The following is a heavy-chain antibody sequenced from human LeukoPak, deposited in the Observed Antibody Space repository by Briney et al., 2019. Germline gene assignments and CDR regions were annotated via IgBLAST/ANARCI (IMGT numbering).Heavy chain of an antibody. Sequence: PSETLSLTCNVSGGSISNYFWSWIRQPPGKGLEYIGYISYTGSTNYSPSLKSRATISLDRSKNQFSLRLNTVTAADTAVYYCARVRGSYYGDYWGQGTLVTVSS. CDR3: ARVRGSYYGDY. CDR1: GGSISNYF. J-gene: IGHJ4*02. D-gene: IGHD1-26*01. CDR2: ISYTGST. V-gene: IGHV4-59*12.